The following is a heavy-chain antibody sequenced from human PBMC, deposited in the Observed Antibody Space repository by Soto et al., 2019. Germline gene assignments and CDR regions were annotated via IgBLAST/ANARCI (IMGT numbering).Heavy chain of an antibody. J-gene: IGHJ4*02. CDR1: GGSFSGYY. Sequence: SETLSLTCAVYGGSFSGYYWRWIRQPPGKGLEWIGEINHSGSTNYNPSLKSRVTISVDTSKNQFSLKLSSVTAADTAVYYCARRYYYDSSGYLHDYWGQGTLVTVSS. CDR3: ARRYYYDSSGYLHDY. CDR2: INHSGST. V-gene: IGHV4-34*01. D-gene: IGHD3-22*01.